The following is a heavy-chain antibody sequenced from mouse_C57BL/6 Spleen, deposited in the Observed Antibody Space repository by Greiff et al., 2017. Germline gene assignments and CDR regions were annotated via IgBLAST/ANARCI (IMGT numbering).Heavy chain of an antibody. CDR3: ARDATMITNYFDY. V-gene: IGHV5-4*01. CDR2: ISDGGSYT. CDR1: GFTFSSYA. J-gene: IGHJ2*01. D-gene: IGHD2-4*01. Sequence: EVQGVESGGGLVKPGGSLKLSCAASGFTFSSYAMSWVRQTPEKRLEWVATISDGGSYTYYPDNVKGRFTISRDNAKNNLYLQMSHLKSEDTAMYYCARDATMITNYFDYWGQGTTLTVSS.